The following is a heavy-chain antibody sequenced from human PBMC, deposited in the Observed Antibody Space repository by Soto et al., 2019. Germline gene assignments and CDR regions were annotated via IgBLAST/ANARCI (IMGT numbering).Heavy chain of an antibody. Sequence: GASVKVSCKTSGYTFTSYYIHWVRQAPGQALEWMGVIHPSGGGTTYAQKFLGRVTVTRDTSTSTVFMELSSLRSDDTAVYYCARGGHIAVVTASFDYWGQGTLVTVSS. D-gene: IGHD2-21*02. J-gene: IGHJ4*02. CDR1: GYTFTSYY. CDR3: ARGGHIAVVTASFDY. V-gene: IGHV1-46*03. CDR2: IHPSGGGT.